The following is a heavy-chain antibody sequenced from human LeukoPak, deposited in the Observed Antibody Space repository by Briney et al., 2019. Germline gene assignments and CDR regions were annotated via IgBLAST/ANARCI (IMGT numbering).Heavy chain of an antibody. CDR1: GFDFRSHT. Sequence: GGSLRLSCAASGFDFRSHTMIWVRQAPGKGLEWVSAISGTGTNREYADSMKGRFIISRDNAKDTLFLQMNSLRAEDTATYFSVKGSRPMIAANYFDSWGQGVRVIVSS. V-gene: IGHV3-23*01. J-gene: IGHJ4*02. D-gene: IGHD2-15*01. CDR2: ISGTGTNR. CDR3: VKGSRPMIAANYFDS.